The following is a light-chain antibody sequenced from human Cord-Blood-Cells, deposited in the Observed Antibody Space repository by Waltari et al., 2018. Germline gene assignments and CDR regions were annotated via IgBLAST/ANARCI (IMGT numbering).Light chain of an antibody. CDR1: QDISNS. V-gene: IGKV1-33*01. Sequence: DIQMSQSPSSLSASVGDSVPLTCQASQDISNSLNWYQQKPGKAPKLLLYDASNLEKGAPSRFSGSGSGTDFTFTISSLQPEDIATYYCQQYDNLLFTFGPGTKVDIK. J-gene: IGKJ3*01. CDR2: DAS. CDR3: QQYDNLLFT.